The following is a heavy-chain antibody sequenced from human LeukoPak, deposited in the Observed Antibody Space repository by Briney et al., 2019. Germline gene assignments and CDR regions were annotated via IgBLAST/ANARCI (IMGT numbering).Heavy chain of an antibody. V-gene: IGHV3-23*01. D-gene: IGHD3-22*01. Sequence: GGSLRLSCAASGFTFSSYAMSWVRQAPGKGPEWVSAISGSGGSTYYADSVKGRFTISRDNSKNTLYLQMNSLRAEDTAVYYCAKVDPPTYYYDSSGPPPEGYFDYWGQGTLVTVSS. CDR3: AKVDPPTYYYDSSGPPPEGYFDY. J-gene: IGHJ4*02. CDR1: GFTFSSYA. CDR2: ISGSGGST.